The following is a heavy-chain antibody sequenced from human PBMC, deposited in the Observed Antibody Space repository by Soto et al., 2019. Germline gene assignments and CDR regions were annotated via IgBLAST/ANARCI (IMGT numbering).Heavy chain of an antibody. V-gene: IGHV3-30*18. CDR3: AKGHFNYDILTGYYPHLDY. CDR2: ISYDGSNK. D-gene: IGHD3-9*01. J-gene: IGHJ4*02. Sequence: QVQLVESGGGVVQPGRSLRLSCAASGFTFSSYGMHWVRQAPGKGLEWVAVISYDGSNKYYADSVKGRFTISRDNSKNTLYLQMNSLRAEDTAVYYCAKGHFNYDILTGYYPHLDYWGQGTLVTVSS. CDR1: GFTFSSYG.